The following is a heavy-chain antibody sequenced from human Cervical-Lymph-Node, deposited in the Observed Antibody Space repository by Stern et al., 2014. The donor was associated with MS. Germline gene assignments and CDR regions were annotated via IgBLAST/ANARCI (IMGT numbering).Heavy chain of an antibody. CDR1: GFTFSSYG. V-gene: IGHV3-33*01. CDR2: IWDAGSNK. J-gene: IGHJ4*02. D-gene: IGHD3-22*01. CDR3: ARDRWYYDSSGILDY. Sequence: QLVESGGGVVQPGRSLRLSCAASGFTFSSYGMHWVRQAPGKGLEWVAVIWDAGSNKYYADSVKGRFTISRDNSKNTLYLQMNSLRAEDTAVYYCARDRWYYDSSGILDYWGQGTLVTVSS.